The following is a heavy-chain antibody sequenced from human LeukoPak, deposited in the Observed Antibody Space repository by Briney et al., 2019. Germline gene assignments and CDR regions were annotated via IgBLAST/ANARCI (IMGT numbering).Heavy chain of an antibody. Sequence: GGSLRLSCAASGFIFSTNAMAWVRQAPGKGLEWVSAIGGNSDYAFYADSVKGRFTTSRDNSKNMLYLRMNSLRVEDTAVYYCAKEFVSRSSLSLDDWGQGTLATVSS. J-gene: IGHJ4*02. CDR2: IGGNSDYA. CDR3: AKEFVSRSSLSLDD. CDR1: GFIFSTNA. V-gene: IGHV3-23*01. D-gene: IGHD6-13*01.